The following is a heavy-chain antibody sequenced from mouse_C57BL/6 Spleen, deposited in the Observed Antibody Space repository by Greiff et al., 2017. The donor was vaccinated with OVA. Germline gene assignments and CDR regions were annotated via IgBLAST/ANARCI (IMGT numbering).Heavy chain of an antibody. CDR1: GYAFSSSW. CDR2: IYPGDGDT. V-gene: IGHV1-82*01. Sequence: QVQLKESGPELVKPGASVKISCKASGYAFSSSWMNWVKQRPGKGLEWIGRIYPGDGDTNYNGKFKGKATLTADKSSSTAYMQLSSLTSEDSAVYFCASSYPVGWGQGTTLTVSS. J-gene: IGHJ2*01. CDR3: ASSYPVG. D-gene: IGHD1-1*02.